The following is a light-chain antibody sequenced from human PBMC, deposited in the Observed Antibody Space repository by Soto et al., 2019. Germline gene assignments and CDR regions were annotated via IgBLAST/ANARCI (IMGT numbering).Light chain of an antibody. J-gene: IGKJ5*01. CDR2: GAS. CDR1: HSVSRTY. V-gene: IGKV3-20*01. CDR3: QQFDDSVT. Sequence: EIVLTQSPGTLSLSPGERATLAFRSSHSVSRTYLAWYQQKPGQAPRLLMYGASDRATGTPGRFSGSGSGTDFTLTISGLEPEDSAVYYCQQFDDSVTFGQGTRLEIK.